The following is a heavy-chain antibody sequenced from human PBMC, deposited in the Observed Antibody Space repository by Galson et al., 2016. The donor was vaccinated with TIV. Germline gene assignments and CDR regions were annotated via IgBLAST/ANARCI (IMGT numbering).Heavy chain of an antibody. J-gene: IGHJ4*02. Sequence: SVKVSCKASGYTFRDFYMHWVRQAPGQGLEWVGVIDHRSGGTTYAQKFQDRITMTRDTSTSTVYMELSSLTSDDTAIFYCAVWSNIYYFALWGQGTLITVSS. V-gene: IGHV1-46*01. CDR2: IDHRSGGT. D-gene: IGHD2-21*01. CDR3: AVWSNIYYFAL. CDR1: GYTFRDFY.